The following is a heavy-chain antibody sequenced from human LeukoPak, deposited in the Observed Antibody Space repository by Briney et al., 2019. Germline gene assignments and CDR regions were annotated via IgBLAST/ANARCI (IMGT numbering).Heavy chain of an antibody. D-gene: IGHD1-26*01. CDR3: ARDRVGATLGLRYGLDV. V-gene: IGHV4-4*07. CDR1: GDSISSYY. CDR2: IYTSGST. Sequence: SETLSLTCTVSGDSISSYYWSWIRQPAGKGLEWIGRIYTSGSTNYIPSLKSRVTMSVDTSKNQFSLKLSSVTPEDTAVYYCARDRVGATLGLRYGLDVGGQGTTVTVSS. J-gene: IGHJ6*02.